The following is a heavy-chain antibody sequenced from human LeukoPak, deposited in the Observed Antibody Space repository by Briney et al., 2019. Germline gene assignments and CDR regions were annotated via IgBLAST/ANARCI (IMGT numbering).Heavy chain of an antibody. V-gene: IGHV3-33*01. CDR2: IWFDGSNQ. Sequence: GGSLRLSCAASGFIFSSYAMHWVRRAPGKGPEWVAIIWFDGSNQYYAESVEGRFTVSRDNSKNTLYLQMNSLRAGDTAVYSCARGLGYSYGYGIDYWGQGTLVTVSS. CDR3: ARGLGYSYGYGIDY. J-gene: IGHJ4*02. CDR1: GFIFSSYA. D-gene: IGHD5-18*01.